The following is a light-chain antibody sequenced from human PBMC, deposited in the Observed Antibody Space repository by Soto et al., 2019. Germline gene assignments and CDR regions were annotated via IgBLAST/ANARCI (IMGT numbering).Light chain of an antibody. CDR3: QQRSNWPLT. CDR1: QSVRHY. V-gene: IGKV3-11*01. J-gene: IGKJ4*01. CDR2: DAS. Sequence: EIVLTQSPATLSLSPGERATLSCRASQSVRHYLAWYQQKPGQAPRLLIYDASNRATGIPARFSGSGSGTDFPLTISSLEPEDFAVYYCQQRSNWPLTFGGGTKVEIK.